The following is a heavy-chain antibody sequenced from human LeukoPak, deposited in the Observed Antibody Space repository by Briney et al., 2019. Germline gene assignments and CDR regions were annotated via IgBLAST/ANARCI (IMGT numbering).Heavy chain of an antibody. Sequence: ASVKVSCKASGYTFTSYYLHWMQQAPGQGLEWMGLVNPSAGKTTYAQKFQGRVTMTKDTSTSTAYLELSSLRSEDTAVYYCARGIVVVPGVVPEYFQHWGQGTLVTVSS. CDR3: ARGIVVVPGVVPEYFQH. D-gene: IGHD2-21*01. CDR2: VNPSAGKT. V-gene: IGHV1-46*01. CDR1: GYTFTSYY. J-gene: IGHJ1*01.